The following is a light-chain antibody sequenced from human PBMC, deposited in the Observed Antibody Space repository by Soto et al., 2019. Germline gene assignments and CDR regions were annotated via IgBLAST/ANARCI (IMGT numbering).Light chain of an antibody. CDR1: QTVSSY. V-gene: IGKV3-11*01. CDR2: DAS. Sequence: EIVLTQSPATLSLSPGERATLSCRASQTVSSYLAWYQQKPGQAPRLLIYDASNRATGIPARFSGSGSGTVFTLTISSLEPEDFAVYYCQQRSNWPPTFGPGTKVDIK. J-gene: IGKJ3*01. CDR3: QQRSNWPPT.